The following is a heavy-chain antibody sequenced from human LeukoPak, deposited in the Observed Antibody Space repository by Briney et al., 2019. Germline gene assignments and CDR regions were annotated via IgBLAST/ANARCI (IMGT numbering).Heavy chain of an antibody. CDR1: GGTFSSYA. CDR2: IIPIFGTA. Sequence: GASVKVSCKASGGTFSSYAISWVRQAPGQGLEWVGGIIPIFGTANYAQKFQGRVTITADKSTSTAYMELSSLRSEDTAVYYCAGPSGSYGSWSSWGQGTLVTVSS. J-gene: IGHJ5*02. D-gene: IGHD1-26*01. V-gene: IGHV1-69*06. CDR3: AGPSGSYGSWSS.